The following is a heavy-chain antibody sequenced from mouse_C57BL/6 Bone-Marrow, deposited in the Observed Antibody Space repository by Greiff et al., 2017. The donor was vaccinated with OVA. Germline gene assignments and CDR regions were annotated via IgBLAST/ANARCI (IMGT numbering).Heavy chain of an antibody. CDR2: IDPETGGT. CDR1: GYTFTDYE. Sequence: QVQLQQSGAELVRPGASVTLSCKASGYTFTDYEMHWGKQTPVHGLEWIGAIDPETGGTAYNQKFKGKAILTADQSSSTAYMELSSLTSEDSAVYYCTRDLDLFYYGNYQDFDYWGQGTTLTVSS. V-gene: IGHV1-15*01. J-gene: IGHJ2*01. D-gene: IGHD2-1*01. CDR3: TRDLDLFYYGNYQDFDY.